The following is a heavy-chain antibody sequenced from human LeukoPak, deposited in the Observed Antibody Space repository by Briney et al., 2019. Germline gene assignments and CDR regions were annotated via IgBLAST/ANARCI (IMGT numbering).Heavy chain of an antibody. CDR2: IYYSGST. V-gene: IGHV4-4*02. CDR1: GGSITSSNW. J-gene: IGHJ4*02. CDR3: AREALDSSGWYGRGGDY. D-gene: IGHD6-19*01. Sequence: SGTLSLTCAVSGGSITSSNWWSWVRQPPGKGLEWIGYIYYSGSTNYNPSLKSRVTISVDTSKNQFSLKLSSVTAADTAVYYCAREALDSSGWYGRGGDYWGQGTLVTVSS.